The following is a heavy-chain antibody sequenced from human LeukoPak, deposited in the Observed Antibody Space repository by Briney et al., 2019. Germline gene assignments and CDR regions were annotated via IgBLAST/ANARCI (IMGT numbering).Heavy chain of an antibody. D-gene: IGHD1-26*01. CDR1: GFTFSGYW. CDR2: IKQDGYEK. CDR3: ARDKIVGPTTLDY. V-gene: IGHV3-7*01. J-gene: IGHJ4*02. Sequence: GGSLRLPCAASGFTFSGYWMSWVRQTPEKGLEWVANIKQDGYEKYYVDSVKGRFTISRDNAKNSLYLQMNSLRADDTAICYCARDKIVGPTTLDYWGQGTLVTVSS.